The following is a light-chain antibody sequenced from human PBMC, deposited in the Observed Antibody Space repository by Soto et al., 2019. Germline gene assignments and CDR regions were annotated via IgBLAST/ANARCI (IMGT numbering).Light chain of an antibody. CDR2: DAS. CDR3: QQYDNLPIT. V-gene: IGKV1-33*01. Sequence: MTQSPSALSASIGDRVTITCRASQDISNYLTWYKQKPGKAPKLLIYDASNLETGVPSRFSGSGSGTDFTFTISSLQPEDIATYYCQQYDNLPITFGQGTRLEIK. J-gene: IGKJ5*01. CDR1: QDISNY.